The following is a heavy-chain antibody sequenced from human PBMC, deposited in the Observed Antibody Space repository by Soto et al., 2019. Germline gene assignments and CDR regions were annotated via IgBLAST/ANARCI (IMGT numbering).Heavy chain of an antibody. CDR3: ENSPYYYDSSGYYLLTTEYYYYGMDV. Sequence: QPGGSLRLSCAASGFTFSSYAMSWVRQAPGKGLEWVSAISGSGGSTYYADSVKGRFTISRDNSKNTLYLQMNSLRAEDTAVYYCENSPYYYDSSGYYLLTTEYYYYGMDVWGQGTTVTVSS. CDR2: ISGSGGST. V-gene: IGHV3-23*01. CDR1: GFTFSSYA. J-gene: IGHJ6*02. D-gene: IGHD3-22*01.